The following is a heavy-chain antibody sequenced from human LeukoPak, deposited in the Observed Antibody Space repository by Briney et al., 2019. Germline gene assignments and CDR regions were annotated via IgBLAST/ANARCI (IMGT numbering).Heavy chain of an antibody. CDR1: GGTFSSYA. J-gene: IGHJ4*02. CDR2: IIPIFGTA. V-gene: IGHV1-69*06. D-gene: IGHD5-12*01. CDR3: ARGDIVATIPFDY. Sequence: SVKVSCKAPGGTFSSYAISWVRQAPGQGLEWMGRIIPIFGTANYAQKFQGRVTITADKSTSTAYMELSSLRSGDTAVYYCARGDIVATIPFDYWGQGTLVTVSS.